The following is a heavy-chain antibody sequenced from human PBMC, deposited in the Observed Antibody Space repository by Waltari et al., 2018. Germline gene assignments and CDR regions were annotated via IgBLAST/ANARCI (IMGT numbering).Heavy chain of an antibody. CDR3: VRDFGDHRTDY. Sequence: QLQLQESGPGMVKSSETLSLTCTVSGGSISSSGYYWGWIRQPPGKGLEWIGTIDYSGNTYYNPSLKSRVTISVDTSKRQFSLKLNSVTAADTAVYYCVRDFGDHRTDYWGQGTLVTVSS. D-gene: IGHD4-17*01. J-gene: IGHJ4*02. V-gene: IGHV4-39*02. CDR1: GGSISSSGYY. CDR2: IDYSGNT.